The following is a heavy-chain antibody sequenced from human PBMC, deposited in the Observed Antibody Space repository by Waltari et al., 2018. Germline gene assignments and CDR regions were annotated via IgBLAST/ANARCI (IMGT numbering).Heavy chain of an antibody. CDR2: ISNSGDMT. J-gene: IGHJ4*02. CDR1: GFSDYT. V-gene: IGHV3-23*04. CDR3: ASAPRPMVSAPFDY. D-gene: IGHD2-15*01. Sequence: EVQLVESGGGLVQPGGSLRLSCSGFGFSDYTMAWVRQAPGKGVEWVSGISNSGDMTAYADSVKGRFTISRDTSKNTLFLQMNGLRAEDTAIYYCASAPRPMVSAPFDYWGQGVLVTVSS.